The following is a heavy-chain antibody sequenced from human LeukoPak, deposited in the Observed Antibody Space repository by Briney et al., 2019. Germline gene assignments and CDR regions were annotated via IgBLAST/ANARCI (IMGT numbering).Heavy chain of an antibody. CDR1: GGTFSSYT. J-gene: IGHJ6*02. D-gene: IGHD2-21*02. CDR2: IIPILGIA. V-gene: IGHV1-69*04. Sequence: ASVKVSCKASGGTFSSYTISWVRQAPGQELEWMGRIIPILGIANYAQKFQGRVTITADKSTSTAYMELSSLRSEDTAVYCCARDPDCGGDCYPLGSNAMDVWGQGTTVTVSS. CDR3: ARDPDCGGDCYPLGSNAMDV.